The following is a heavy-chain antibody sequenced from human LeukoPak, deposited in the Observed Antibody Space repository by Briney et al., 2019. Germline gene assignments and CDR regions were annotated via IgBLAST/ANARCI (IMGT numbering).Heavy chain of an antibody. CDR1: GFTFSSYA. CDR3: AKDPMGYSNYGFDY. J-gene: IGHJ4*02. D-gene: IGHD4-4*01. V-gene: IGHV3-23*01. CDR2: ISGSGGST. Sequence: GGSLRLSCAASGFTFSSYAMSWVRQAPGKGLEWVSAISGSGGSTYYADSVKGWFTISRDNSKNTLYLQMNSLRAEDTAVYYCAKDPMGYSNYGFDYWGQGTLVTVSS.